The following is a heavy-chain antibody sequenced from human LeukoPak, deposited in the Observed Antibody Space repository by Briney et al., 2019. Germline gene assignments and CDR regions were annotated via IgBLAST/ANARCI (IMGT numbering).Heavy chain of an antibody. J-gene: IGHJ3*02. CDR2: ISWNSGSI. V-gene: IGHV3-9*01. Sequence: PGGSLRLSCAASGFTFDDYAMHWVRQAPGKGLEWVSGISWNSGSIGYADSVKGRFTISRDNAKNSLYLQMNSLRAEDTALYYCAKSSGSGWYFFRAFDIWGQGTMVTVSS. D-gene: IGHD6-19*01. CDR1: GFTFDDYA. CDR3: AKSSGSGWYFFRAFDI.